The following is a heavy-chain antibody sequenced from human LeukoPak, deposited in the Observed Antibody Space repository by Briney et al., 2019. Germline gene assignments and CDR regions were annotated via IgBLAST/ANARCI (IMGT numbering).Heavy chain of an antibody. Sequence: ASVKVSCKASGYTFTVYYMHWVRQAPGQGLEWMGWINPNSGGTHYTQTFRGRVTMTRDTYISTDYMGLRRLRSDDTRVYYCASSSSGWSMGYFDYWGQGTLVTVSS. CDR1: GYTFTVYY. CDR2: INPNSGGT. D-gene: IGHD6-19*01. J-gene: IGHJ4*02. CDR3: ASSSSGWSMGYFDY. V-gene: IGHV1-2*02.